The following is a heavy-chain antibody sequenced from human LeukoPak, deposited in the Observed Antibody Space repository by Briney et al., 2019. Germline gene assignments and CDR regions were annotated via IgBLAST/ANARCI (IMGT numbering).Heavy chain of an antibody. CDR3: ASDDCSSTSCYNDI. D-gene: IGHD2-2*02. V-gene: IGHV3-11*04. CDR2: ISSSGSTI. J-gene: IGHJ3*02. CDR1: GFTFSDYY. Sequence: GGSLRLSCAASGFTFSDYYMSWIRQAPGKGLEWVSYISSSGSTIYYADSVKGRFTISRDNAKNSLYLQMNSLRAEDTAVYYCASDDCSSTSCYNDIWGQGTMVTVSS.